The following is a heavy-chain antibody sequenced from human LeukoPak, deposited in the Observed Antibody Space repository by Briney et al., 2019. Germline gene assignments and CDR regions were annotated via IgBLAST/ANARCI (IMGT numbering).Heavy chain of an antibody. CDR1: GFTFSSYG. V-gene: IGHV3-30*02. CDR2: IRYDGSNK. D-gene: IGHD3-10*01. J-gene: IGHJ4*02. Sequence: GGSPRLSCAASGFTFSSYGMHWVRQAPGKGLEWVAFIRYDGSNKYYEDSVKGRFTISRDNSKNTLYLQMNSLRAEDTAVYYCARDSHYYGSGKGFDYWGQGTLVTVSS. CDR3: ARDSHYYGSGKGFDY.